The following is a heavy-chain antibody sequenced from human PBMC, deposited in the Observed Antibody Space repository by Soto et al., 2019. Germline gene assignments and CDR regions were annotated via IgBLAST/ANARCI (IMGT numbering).Heavy chain of an antibody. CDR2: ISAHNGNT. CDR1: GYAFTTYG. J-gene: IGHJ4*02. Sequence: QVHLVQSGAEVKKPGASVKVSCQGSGYAFTTYGITWVRQAPGQGLEWMGWISAHNGNTNYAQKLQGTVTVTRDTSTSTAYMELRSLRYDDTAGYYFARGRYGDYWGQGALVTVSS. CDR3: ARGRYGDY. V-gene: IGHV1-18*01. D-gene: IGHD1-1*01.